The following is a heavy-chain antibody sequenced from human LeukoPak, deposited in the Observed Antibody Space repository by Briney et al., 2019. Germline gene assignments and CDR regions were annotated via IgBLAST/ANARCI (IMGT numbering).Heavy chain of an antibody. J-gene: IGHJ6*03. CDR2: IIPIFGTA. Sequence: ASVKVSCKASGGTFSSYTISWVRQAPGQGLEWMGGIIPIFGTANYAQKFQGRVTITADESTSTAYMELSSLRSEDTAVYYCALTHSSGWYYYYYMDVWGKGTTVTISS. V-gene: IGHV1-69*13. CDR3: ALTHSSGWYYYYYMDV. CDR1: GGTFSSYT. D-gene: IGHD6-19*01.